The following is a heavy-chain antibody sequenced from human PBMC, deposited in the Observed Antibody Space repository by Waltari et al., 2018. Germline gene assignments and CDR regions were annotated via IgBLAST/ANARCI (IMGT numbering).Heavy chain of an antibody. CDR1: GYTFTSSD. D-gene: IGHD5-12*01. Sequence: QVQLVQSGAEVKKPGASVKVSCKASGYTFTSSDINWVRPATGQGLEWMGWMNPNSGNTGYAQKFQGRVTMTRNTSISTAYMELSSLRSEDTAVYYCARGLVATPRPYYYYYGMDVWGQGTTVTVSS. V-gene: IGHV1-8*01. CDR2: MNPNSGNT. CDR3: ARGLVATPRPYYYYYGMDV. J-gene: IGHJ6*02.